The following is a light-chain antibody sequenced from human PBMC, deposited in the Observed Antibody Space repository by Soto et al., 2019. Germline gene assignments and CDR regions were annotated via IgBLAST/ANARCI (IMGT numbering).Light chain of an antibody. V-gene: IGKV1-27*01. CDR3: QKYSSVIT. Sequence: DLQMTQSPSSLSASVGDRVTITCRASQGIRNFLAWYQQKPGKIPKLLISNVSTLESGVPSRFSGSGSGTDFTLTITSLQPEDVATYYCQKYSSVITFGQGTRLEIK. J-gene: IGKJ5*01. CDR2: NVS. CDR1: QGIRNF.